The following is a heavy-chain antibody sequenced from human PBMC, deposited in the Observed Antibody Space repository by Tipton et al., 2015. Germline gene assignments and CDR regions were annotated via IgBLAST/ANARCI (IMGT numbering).Heavy chain of an antibody. D-gene: IGHD2-15*01. CDR3: ADPLYCSGGGCYPSGY. V-gene: IGHV4-39*01. J-gene: IGHJ4*02. CDR2: IYYSGST. Sequence: TLSLTCDVSGYSISSSSYYWDWIRQPPGKGLEWIGNIYYSGSTYYNPSLNSRVTISIDTSRNQFSLKLSSVTAADTAVYYCADPLYCSGGGCYPSGYWGQGPLVTVSS. CDR1: GYSISSSSYY.